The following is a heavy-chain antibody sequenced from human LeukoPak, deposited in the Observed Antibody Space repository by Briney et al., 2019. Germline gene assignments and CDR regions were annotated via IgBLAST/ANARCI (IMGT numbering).Heavy chain of an antibody. Sequence: GGSLRLSCAASGFTFSSYAMSWVRQAPGKGLEWVSAISGSGGSTYYADSVKGRFTISRDNSKNTLYLQMNSLRAEDTAVYYCANWDIVVVVAATVDAFDIWGQGTMVTVSS. CDR3: ANWDIVVVVAATVDAFDI. D-gene: IGHD2-15*01. J-gene: IGHJ3*02. V-gene: IGHV3-23*01. CDR2: ISGSGGST. CDR1: GFTFSSYA.